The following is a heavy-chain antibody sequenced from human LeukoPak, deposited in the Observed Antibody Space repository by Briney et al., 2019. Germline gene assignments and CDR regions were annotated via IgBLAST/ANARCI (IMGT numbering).Heavy chain of an antibody. V-gene: IGHV4-59*08. CDR2: IYYSGST. J-gene: IGHJ3*02. CDR1: GGSISSYY. CDR3: ASTTNYYDSSGVAFDI. Sequence: SETLSLTCTVSGGSISSYYWSWIRQPPGKGLEWIGYIYYSGSTYYNPSLKSRVTISVDTSKNQFSLKLSSVTAADTAVYYCASTTNYYDSSGVAFDIWGQGTMVTVSS. D-gene: IGHD3-22*01.